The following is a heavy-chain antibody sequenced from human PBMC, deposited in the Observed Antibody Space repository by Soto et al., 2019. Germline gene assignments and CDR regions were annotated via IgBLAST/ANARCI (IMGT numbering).Heavy chain of an antibody. CDR3: ARDLWGMDV. CDR2: MTSDTKTI. CDR1: GFTFRIYS. D-gene: IGHD2-21*01. J-gene: IGHJ6*02. V-gene: IGHV3-48*01. Sequence: GGSLRLSCAASGFTFRIYSMNWVRQAPGKGLEWISYMTSDTKTIKYADSVKGRFTITRDNSKNTLYLQMNSLRAEDTAVYYCARDLWGMDVWGQGTTVTVSS.